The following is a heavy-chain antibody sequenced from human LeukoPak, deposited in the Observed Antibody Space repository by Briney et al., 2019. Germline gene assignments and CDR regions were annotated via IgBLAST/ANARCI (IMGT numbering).Heavy chain of an antibody. J-gene: IGHJ3*02. CDR3: ASEPYGSGSFLGAFDI. Sequence: SETLSLTCAVSDDSIRSSAYCWGWIRQPPGKGLEWIGSIYYSGSTYYNPSLKSRVTISIDTSKNQFSLKLSSVTAADTAVYYCASEPYGSGSFLGAFDIWGKGTMVTVSS. CDR1: DDSIRSSAYC. V-gene: IGHV4-39*01. CDR2: IYYSGST. D-gene: IGHD3-10*01.